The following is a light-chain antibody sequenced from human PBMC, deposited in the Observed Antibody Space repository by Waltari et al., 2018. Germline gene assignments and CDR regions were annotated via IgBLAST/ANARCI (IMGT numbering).Light chain of an antibody. J-gene: IGLJ2*01. CDR3: SSYTTAGTLVVF. CDR1: SSDVGGYNY. V-gene: IGLV2-14*03. CDR2: DVT. Sequence: QSALTQPASVSGSPGQSITISCTGTSSDVGGYNYVSWYQQHPGKAPKLMIYDVTNRPSGVSNRFSGSKSGNTASLTISGLQAEDEADYYCSSYTTAGTLVVFFGGGTKLTVL.